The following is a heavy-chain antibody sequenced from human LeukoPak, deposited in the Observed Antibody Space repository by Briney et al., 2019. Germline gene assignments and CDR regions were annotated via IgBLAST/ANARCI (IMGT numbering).Heavy chain of an antibody. CDR1: GYSISSGYY. D-gene: IGHD3-10*01. Sequence: SETLSLTCNVSGYSISSGYYWGWIRQPPGKGLEWIGNIFYSGSTYYSPSLRSRVTISLDTSRNQFSLKLNSVTAADTAVYYCAKSNGYGLVDIWGQGTMVTVSS. CDR3: AKSNGYGLVDI. CDR2: IFYSGST. V-gene: IGHV4-38-2*02. J-gene: IGHJ3*02.